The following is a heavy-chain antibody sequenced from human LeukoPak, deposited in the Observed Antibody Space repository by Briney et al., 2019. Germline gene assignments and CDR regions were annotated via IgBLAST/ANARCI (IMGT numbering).Heavy chain of an antibody. CDR1: GYTFTSYA. J-gene: IGHJ4*02. Sequence: ASVKVSCKASGYTFTSYAMHWVRQAPGQRLEWMGWINAGNGNTKYSQKFQGRVTITRDTSASTAYMELSSLRSEDTAVYYCARGDDSSGYYYEGGDYWGQGTLVTVSS. CDR2: INAGNGNT. D-gene: IGHD3-22*01. CDR3: ARGDDSSGYYYEGGDY. V-gene: IGHV1-3*01.